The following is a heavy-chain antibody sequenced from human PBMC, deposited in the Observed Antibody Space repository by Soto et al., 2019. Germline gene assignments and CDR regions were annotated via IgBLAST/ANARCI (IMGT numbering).Heavy chain of an antibody. V-gene: IGHV3-23*01. J-gene: IGHJ4*02. D-gene: IGHD6-19*01. CDR3: ACSGWSPVEYFDY. Sequence: PGGSLRLSCAASGFTFSSYAMSWVRQAPGKGLEWVSAISGSGGSTYYADSVKGRFTISRDNSKNTLYLQMNSLRAEDTAVYYCACSGWSPVEYFDYWGQGTLVTVSS. CDR1: GFTFSSYA. CDR2: ISGSGGST.